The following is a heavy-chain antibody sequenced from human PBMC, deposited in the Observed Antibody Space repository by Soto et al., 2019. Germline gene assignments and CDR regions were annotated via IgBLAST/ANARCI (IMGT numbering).Heavy chain of an antibody. CDR1: GCTFSSYA. D-gene: IGHD1-26*01. CDR3: ASSGSYPRTRLDY. J-gene: IGHJ4*02. V-gene: IGHV1-69*13. Sequence: VASVKVSCKASGCTFSSYAISWVRQAPGQGLEWMGGIIPIFGTANYAQKFQGRVTITADESTSTAYMELSSLRSEDTAVYYCASSGSYPRTRLDYWGQGTLVTVSS. CDR2: IIPIFGTA.